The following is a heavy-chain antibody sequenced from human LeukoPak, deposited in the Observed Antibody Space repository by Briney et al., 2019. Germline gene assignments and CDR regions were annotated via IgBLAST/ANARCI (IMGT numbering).Heavy chain of an antibody. D-gene: IGHD3-16*01. V-gene: IGHV3-7*01. J-gene: IGHJ3*02. CDR1: GLTFSSYW. CDR2: IKEDGSEK. Sequence: GGSLRLSCAASGLTFSSYWMSWVRQAPGKGLEWVANIKEDGSEKYYVDSVKGRFTISRDNAKNSLYLQMNSLRAEDTAVYYCANEGGGAFDIWGQGTKVTVSS. CDR3: ANEGGGAFDI.